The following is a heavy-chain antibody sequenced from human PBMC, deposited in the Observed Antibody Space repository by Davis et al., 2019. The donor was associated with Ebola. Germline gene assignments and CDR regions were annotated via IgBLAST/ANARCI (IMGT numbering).Heavy chain of an antibody. CDR2: ISWNSGSI. J-gene: IGHJ4*02. Sequence: SLKISCAASGFTFDDYAMHWVRQAPGKGLEWVSGISWNSGSIGYADSVKGRFTISRDNAKNSLYLQMNSLRAEDTALYYCAKATSGRLASVFDYWGQGTLVTVSS. V-gene: IGHV3-9*01. CDR3: AKATSGRLASVFDY. D-gene: IGHD1-1*01. CDR1: GFTFDDYA.